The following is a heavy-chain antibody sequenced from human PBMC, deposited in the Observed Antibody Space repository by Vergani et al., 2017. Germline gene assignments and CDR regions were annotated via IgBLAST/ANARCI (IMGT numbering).Heavy chain of an antibody. D-gene: IGHD2-15*01. CDR3: AVVVVAVPASWFDP. J-gene: IGHJ5*02. CDR2: IYSSGST. CDR1: GGSISSYY. Sequence: QVQLQESGPGLVKPSETLSLTCTVSGGSISSYYWSWTRQSAGKGLEWIGRIYSSGSTNYNPSLKSRVTMSVDTSKNQFSLKLSSVTAADTAVYYCAVVVVAVPASWFDPWGQGTLVTVSS. V-gene: IGHV4-4*07.